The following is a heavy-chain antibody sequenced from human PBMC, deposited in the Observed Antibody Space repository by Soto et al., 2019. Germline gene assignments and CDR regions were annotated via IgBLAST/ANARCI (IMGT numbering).Heavy chain of an antibody. J-gene: IGHJ4*02. V-gene: IGHV1-18*01. D-gene: IGHD1-26*01. CDR1: GYTFTSYG. CDR3: ARDAGVAGELIY. CDR2: ISAYNGNT. Sequence: QVQLVQSGAEVKKPGASVKVSCKASGYTFTSYGISWVRQAPGQGLEWMGWISAYNGNTNYAQKPQGRVTMNKDTTKRKADRELRSLRSYGTGVYYCARDAGVAGELIYWGQGTLVTVAS.